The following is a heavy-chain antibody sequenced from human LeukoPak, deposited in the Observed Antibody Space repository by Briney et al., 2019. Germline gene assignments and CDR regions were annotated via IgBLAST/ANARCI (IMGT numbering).Heavy chain of an antibody. CDR1: GGTFSSHA. V-gene: IGHV1-69*01. Sequence: GSSVKVSCKASGGTFSSHAISWVRQAPGQGLEWMGGIIPIFGTANYAQKFQGRVTITADESTSTAYMELSSLRSEDTAVYYCARARSSGYPFRDDAFDIWGQGTMVTVSS. D-gene: IGHD3-22*01. J-gene: IGHJ3*02. CDR2: IIPIFGTA. CDR3: ARARSSGYPFRDDAFDI.